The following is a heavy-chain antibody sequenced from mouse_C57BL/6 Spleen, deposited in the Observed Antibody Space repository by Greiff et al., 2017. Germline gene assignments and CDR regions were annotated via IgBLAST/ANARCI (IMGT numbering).Heavy chain of an antibody. V-gene: IGHV5-16*01. CDR3: ARVEDYDDYFDY. D-gene: IGHD2-4*01. Sequence: EVMLVESEGGLVQPGSSMKLSCTASGFTFSDYYMAWVRQVPEKGLEWVANINYDGSSTYYLDSLKSRFIISRDNAKNILYLQMSSLKSEDTATYYCARVEDYDDYFDYWGQGTTLTVSS. J-gene: IGHJ2*01. CDR2: INYDGSST. CDR1: GFTFSDYY.